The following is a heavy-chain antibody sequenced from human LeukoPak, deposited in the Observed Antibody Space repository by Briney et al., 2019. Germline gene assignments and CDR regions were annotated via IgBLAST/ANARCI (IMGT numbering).Heavy chain of an antibody. Sequence: SVKVSCKASGGTFSNSAISWVRQAPGQGLEWMGGIIPIFGTANYAQMFQGRVTITTDESTYIAYMELSSLRSEDTAVYYCATRRLTDFWSGREAFDIWGQGTMVTVSS. CDR1: GGTFSNSA. CDR2: IIPIFGTA. D-gene: IGHD3-3*01. CDR3: ATRRLTDFWSGREAFDI. J-gene: IGHJ3*02. V-gene: IGHV1-69*05.